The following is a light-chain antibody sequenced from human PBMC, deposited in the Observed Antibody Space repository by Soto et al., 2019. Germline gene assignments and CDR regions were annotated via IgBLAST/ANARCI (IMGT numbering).Light chain of an antibody. V-gene: IGKV3-20*01. J-gene: IGKJ1*01. CDR2: GAS. CDR1: QSVSSSY. Sequence: EIVLTQSPGTLSLSPGERATLSSRASQSVSSSYLAWYQQKPGQAPRLLIYGASSRATGIPDRFSGSVSGTDFTLTISRLEPEDFAVYYCQQYGSSPRTFGQGTKVEIK. CDR3: QQYGSSPRT.